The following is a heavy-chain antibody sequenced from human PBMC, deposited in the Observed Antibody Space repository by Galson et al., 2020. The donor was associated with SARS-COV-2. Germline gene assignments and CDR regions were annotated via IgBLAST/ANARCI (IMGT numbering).Heavy chain of an antibody. CDR1: GFTFSSYA. D-gene: IGHD2-2*01. J-gene: IGHJ4*02. CDR2: ISGSGGST. V-gene: IGHV3-23*01. Sequence: GGSLRLSCAASGFTFSSYAMSWVRQAPGKGLEWVSAISGSGGSTYYADSVKGRFTISRDNSKNTLYLQMNSLRAEDTAVYYCAKDVANQLLSWGLSDYWGQGTLVTVSS. CDR3: AKDVANQLLSWGLSDY.